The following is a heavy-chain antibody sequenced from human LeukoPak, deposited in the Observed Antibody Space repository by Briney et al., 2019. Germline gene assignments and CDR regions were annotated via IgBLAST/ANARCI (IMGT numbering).Heavy chain of an antibody. CDR3: ARDGYCWESLDY. D-gene: IGHD2-2*03. CDR2: VKQDGSEG. Sequence: GGSPRLSCAASGLTFNNYWMSWVRQAPGKGLEWVANVKQDGSEGSYGDSVRGRFTISRDNAKKSLYLQMNSLRVEDTAVYYCARDGYCWESLDYCGQGALVTVSS. CDR1: GLTFNNYW. V-gene: IGHV3-7*04. J-gene: IGHJ4*02.